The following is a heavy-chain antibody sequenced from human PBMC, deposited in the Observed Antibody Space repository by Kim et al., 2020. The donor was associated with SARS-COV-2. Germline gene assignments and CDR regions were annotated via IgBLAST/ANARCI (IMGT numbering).Heavy chain of an antibody. D-gene: IGHD1-7*01. CDR1: GYSFTSYW. J-gene: IGHJ3*02. V-gene: IGHV5-51*01. Sequence: GESLKISCKGSGYSFTSYWIGWVRQMPGKGLEWMGIIYPGDSDTRYSPSFQGQVTISADKSISTAYLQWSSLKASDTAMYYCASALITGTTTPDAFDIWGQGTMVTVSS. CDR3: ASALITGTTTPDAFDI. CDR2: IYPGDSDT.